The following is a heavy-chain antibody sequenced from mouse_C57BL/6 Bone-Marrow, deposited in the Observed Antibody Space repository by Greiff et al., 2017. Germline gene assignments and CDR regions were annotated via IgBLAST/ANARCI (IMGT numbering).Heavy chain of an antibody. CDR2: IRRKSSNYAT. V-gene: IGHV10-3*01. CDR1: GFTFNTYA. CDR3: GEVVPFDY. Sequence: EVKLVESGGGLVQPKGSLKLSCAASGFTFNTYAMHWVRQAPGKGLEWVARIRRKSSNYATYYADSVKDRFTISRDDSQSMLYLQMNNLKTADTAMCYCGEVVPFDYWGQGTTLTASS. D-gene: IGHD1-1*01. J-gene: IGHJ2*01.